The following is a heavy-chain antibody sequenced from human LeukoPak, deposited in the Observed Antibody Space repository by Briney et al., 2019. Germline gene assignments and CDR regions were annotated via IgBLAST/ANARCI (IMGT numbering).Heavy chain of an antibody. D-gene: IGHD1-26*01. CDR2: ISLARQT. J-gene: IGHJ4*02. V-gene: IGHV4/OR15-8*02. CDR1: IGSINRTNW. Sequence: SDTESLMCGVWIGSINRTNWWGWARQTPGQGLDWIGEISLARQTNYNPCLNGRVIMSLDKSSNQLALHLTSVTAADAATYYCSRESGPFCPFGYWGQGTMVIVSS. CDR3: SRESGPFCPFGY.